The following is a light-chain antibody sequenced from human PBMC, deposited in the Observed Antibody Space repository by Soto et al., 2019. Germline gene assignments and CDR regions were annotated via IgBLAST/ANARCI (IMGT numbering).Light chain of an antibody. CDR1: QSVSSSY. CDR3: QQYGSSAWT. CDR2: GAS. J-gene: IGKJ1*01. V-gene: IGKV3-20*01. Sequence: EIVLTQSPGTLSLSPGERATLSCRASQSVSSSYLAWYQQKPVQAPRLLIYGASSRATGIPDRFSGSASGTDFTLTISRLEPEDFAVYYCQQYGSSAWTFGQGTKVEIK.